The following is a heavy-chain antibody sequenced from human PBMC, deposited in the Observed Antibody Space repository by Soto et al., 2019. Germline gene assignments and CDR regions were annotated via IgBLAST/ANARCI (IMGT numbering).Heavy chain of an antibody. V-gene: IGHV3-21*01. CDR1: GFNFITYS. J-gene: IGHJ4*02. D-gene: IGHD3-22*01. CDR2: ISSSAVYI. CDR3: VRDGLDYYDTARLYFDK. Sequence: EVQLVESGGGPVRPGGSLKLSCAASGFNFITYSLSWVRQAPGKGLEWVASISSSAVYIVYADSVKGRFTISRDNANNSLYLQMNSLRAEDTATYYCVRDGLDYYDTARLYFDKWGQGTLVTVSS.